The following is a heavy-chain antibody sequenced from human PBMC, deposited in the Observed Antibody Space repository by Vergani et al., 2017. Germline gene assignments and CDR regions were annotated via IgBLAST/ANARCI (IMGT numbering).Heavy chain of an antibody. CDR3: ARVNTETNGHLYYYYYMDV. CDR2: IDHTGRP. Sequence: QVQLQQWGGGLLKPSETLSLTCVVTGGSFTSYHWTWIRQSPGEGLEWVGDIDHTGRPDYNPSLKSRLTMSVDKSLNRFSRTLNYVTVTDTAIYFCARVNTETNGHLYYYYYMDVWGQGTAVTVS. J-gene: IGHJ6*03. D-gene: IGHD4-11*01. CDR1: GGSFTSYH. V-gene: IGHV4-34*01.